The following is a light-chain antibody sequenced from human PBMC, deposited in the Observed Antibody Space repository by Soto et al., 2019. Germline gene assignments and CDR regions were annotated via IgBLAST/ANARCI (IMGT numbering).Light chain of an antibody. V-gene: IGLV1-40*01. CDR3: QSYDNSLSGSNV. J-gene: IGLJ1*01. Sequence: QLVLTQPPSVSGAPGQRVTISCTGSSSNIGAGYDVHWYQQLPGTAPKLLIYGNSNRPSGVPDRFSGSKSGTSASLAITGLQAEDEADYYCQSYDNSLSGSNVFGTGTKVTVL. CDR2: GNS. CDR1: SSNIGAGYD.